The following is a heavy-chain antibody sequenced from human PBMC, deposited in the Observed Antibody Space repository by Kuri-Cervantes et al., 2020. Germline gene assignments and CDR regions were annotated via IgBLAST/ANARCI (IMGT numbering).Heavy chain of an antibody. V-gene: IGHV3-23*01. Sequence: GESLKISCAASGFTFTNYAMTWVRQAPGKGLEWVSAISGSGDSTYSADSVKGRFTISRDNSENTLYLQMNSLRAEDTAVYYCAKDFDRGISGSWGQGTLVTVSS. CDR1: GFTFTNYA. J-gene: IGHJ4*02. CDR2: ISGSGDST. CDR3: AKDFDRGISGS. D-gene: IGHD1-26*01.